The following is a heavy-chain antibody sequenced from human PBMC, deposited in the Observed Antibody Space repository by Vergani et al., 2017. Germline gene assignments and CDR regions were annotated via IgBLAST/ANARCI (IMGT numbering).Heavy chain of an antibody. D-gene: IGHD3-22*01. J-gene: IGHJ5*02. V-gene: IGHV3-23*01. CDR2: ISGRGGST. CDR1: GFTFSSYA. CDR3: TRPYYYDSSGYVT. Sequence: EVQLLESGGGLVQPGGSLRLSCAASGFTFSSYAMSWVRPAPGKGREWVSAISGRGGSTHYADSVKGRFTISRDNSKNTLYLQMNSLKTEDTAVYYCTRPYYYDSSGYVTWGQGTLVTVSS.